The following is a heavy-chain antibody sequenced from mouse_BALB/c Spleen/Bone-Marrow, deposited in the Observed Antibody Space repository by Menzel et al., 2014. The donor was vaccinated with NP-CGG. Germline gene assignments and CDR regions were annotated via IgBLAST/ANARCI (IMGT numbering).Heavy chain of an antibody. D-gene: IGHD1-1*01. CDR3: ARGRTTVVSDY. CDR2: IEPSDSYT. Sequence: QVQLKHSGAEVVKPGASVKVSCKASGYTFTNYWMQWVKQRPGQGLEWIGEIEPSDSYTNYNQDFKGKATLTVDKSSSTAYMQLSSLTSEGSAVYYCARGRTTVVSDYWGQGTSLTVSS. V-gene: IGHV1-69*02. J-gene: IGHJ2*02. CDR1: GYTFTNYW.